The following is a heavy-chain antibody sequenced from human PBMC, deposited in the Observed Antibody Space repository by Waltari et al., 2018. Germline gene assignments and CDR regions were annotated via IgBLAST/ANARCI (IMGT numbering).Heavy chain of an antibody. CDR2: IYYSGST. CDR1: GGSISSNNYY. CDR3: ARHSAYAGTGYYYGMDV. Sequence: QLQLQESGPGLVKPSETLSLTCAVSGGSISSNNYYWDGIRQPPGKGLEWIGSIYYSGSTYYTPSLKSRVTISVDTSKNHFSLKLRSVTAADTSLYYCARHSAYAGTGYYYGMDVWGQGTTVTVSS. D-gene: IGHD6-13*01. J-gene: IGHJ6*02. V-gene: IGHV4-39*01.